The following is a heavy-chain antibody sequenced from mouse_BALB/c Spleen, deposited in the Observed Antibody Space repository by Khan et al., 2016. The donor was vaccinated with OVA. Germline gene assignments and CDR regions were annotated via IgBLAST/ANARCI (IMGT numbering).Heavy chain of an antibody. CDR3: ARYYGNYGWYFDV. J-gene: IGHJ1*03. CDR2: IWTGGST. V-gene: IGHV2-9*02. D-gene: IGHD2-1*01. CDR1: GFSLTSYG. Sequence: QVQLKESGPGLVAPSQSLSITCTVSGFSLTSYGVHWVRQPPGKGLEWLGVIWTGGSTNYNSALMSRLSISKDNSKSPVFLKMNRLQSKDTAMYYCARYYGNYGWYFDVWGKGTTVTVSS.